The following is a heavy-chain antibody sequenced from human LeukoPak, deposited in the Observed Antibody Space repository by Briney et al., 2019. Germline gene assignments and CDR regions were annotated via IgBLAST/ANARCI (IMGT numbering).Heavy chain of an antibody. D-gene: IGHD5-18*01. CDR1: GYTFTSYG. CDR2: ISAYNVNT. J-gene: IGHJ5*02. V-gene: IGHV1-18*01. CDR3: ARAGGLRGYSYGSDP. Sequence: ASVKVSCKASGYTFTSYGISWVRQAPGQGLEWMGWISAYNVNTNYAQKLQGRATMTTDTSTSTAYMELRSLRSEDTAVYYCARAGGLRGYSYGSDPWGQGTLVTVSS.